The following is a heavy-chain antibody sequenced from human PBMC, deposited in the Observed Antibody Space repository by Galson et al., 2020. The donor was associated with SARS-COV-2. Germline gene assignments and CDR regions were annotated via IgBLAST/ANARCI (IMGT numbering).Heavy chain of an antibody. J-gene: IGHJ3*02. CDR1: GGSISSYY. Sequence: SETLSLTCTVSGGSISSYYWSWIRQPAGKGLEWIGRIYTSGSTNYNPSLKSRVTMSVDTSKNQFSLKLSSVTAADTAVYYCARDGLYCSSTSCYSGAFDIWGQGTMVTVSS. V-gene: IGHV4-4*07. CDR3: ARDGLYCSSTSCYSGAFDI. D-gene: IGHD2-2*01. CDR2: IYTSGST.